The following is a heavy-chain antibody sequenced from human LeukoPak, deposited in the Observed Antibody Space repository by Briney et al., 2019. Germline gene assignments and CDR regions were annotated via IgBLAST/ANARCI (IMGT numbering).Heavy chain of an antibody. CDR3: ARDVSGFYDSTELDY. V-gene: IGHV3-33*01. CDR1: GFTFSSYG. Sequence: GGSLRLSCAASGFTFSSYGMHGVRQAPGKGLEWVAGIWYDGSNKYYADSVKGRFTISRDNSKNTLYLQMNSLRAEDTAVYYCARDVSGFYDSTELDYWGQGTLVTVSS. J-gene: IGHJ4*02. D-gene: IGHD3-22*01. CDR2: IWYDGSNK.